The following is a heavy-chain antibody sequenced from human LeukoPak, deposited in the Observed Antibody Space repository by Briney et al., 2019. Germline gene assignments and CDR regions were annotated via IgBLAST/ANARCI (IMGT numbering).Heavy chain of an antibody. CDR1: GFTFSGYE. CDR3: AREEDSSGYSLDY. V-gene: IGHV3-48*03. CDR2: ISSSGSTT. J-gene: IGHJ4*02. D-gene: IGHD3-22*01. Sequence: GGSLRLSCVASGFTFSGYEMNWVRQAQGKGLEWVSYISSSGSTTYYADSVKGRFTISRDNAKNPLYLQMNSVRAEDTAVYYCAREEDSSGYSLDYWGQGTLVTVSS.